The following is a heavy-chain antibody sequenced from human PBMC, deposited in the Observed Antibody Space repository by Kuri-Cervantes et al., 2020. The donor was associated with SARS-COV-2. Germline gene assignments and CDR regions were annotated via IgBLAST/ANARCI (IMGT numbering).Heavy chain of an antibody. CDR2: ISGSGGST. V-gene: IGHV3-23*01. CDR1: GFTFSGHW. Sequence: GESLKISCAASGFTFSGHWIHWVRQAPGKGLVWVSAISGSGGSTYYADSVKGRFTISRDNSKNTLYLQMNSLRAEDTAVYYCARAFRFLEWLGYYYGMDVWGQGTTVTVSS. D-gene: IGHD3-3*01. CDR3: ARAFRFLEWLGYYYGMDV. J-gene: IGHJ6*02.